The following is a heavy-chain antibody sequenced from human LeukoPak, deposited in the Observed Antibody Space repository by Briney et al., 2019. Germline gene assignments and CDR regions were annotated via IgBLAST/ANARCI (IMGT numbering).Heavy chain of an antibody. Sequence: GGSLRLSCAASGFTFSSYSMNWVRQAPGKGLEWVSSISSSSSYIYYADSVKGRFTISRDNAKNSLYLQMNSLRAEDTAVYYCARAPVNYDSSGYYNYLDYWGQGTLVTVSS. CDR3: ARAPVNYDSSGYYNYLDY. CDR2: ISSSSSYI. J-gene: IGHJ4*02. V-gene: IGHV3-21*01. CDR1: GFTFSSYS. D-gene: IGHD3-22*01.